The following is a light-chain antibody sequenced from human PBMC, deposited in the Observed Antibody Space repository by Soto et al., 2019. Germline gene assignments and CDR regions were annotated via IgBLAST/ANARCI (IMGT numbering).Light chain of an antibody. CDR1: QSVTSNY. V-gene: IGKV3-20*01. CDR3: QQYSTSPIT. Sequence: EIVLTQSPGTLSLSPGERATLSFRASQSVTSNYLAWYQQKPGQAPRLLIYGASSRATGIPDRFSGGGSGTDFSLTITRLDPEDFAVYYCQQYSTSPITFGQGTRLEIK. J-gene: IGKJ5*01. CDR2: GAS.